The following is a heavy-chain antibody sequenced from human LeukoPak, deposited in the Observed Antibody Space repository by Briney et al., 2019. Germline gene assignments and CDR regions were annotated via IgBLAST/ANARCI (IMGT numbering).Heavy chain of an antibody. V-gene: IGHV3-21*03. CDR3: TTDGSTTLSNTLDY. Sequence: PGGSLRLSCAASGFTFSSYSMNWVRQAPGKGLEWVSSISSSSSYIYYADSVKGRFTISRDNAKNSLYLQMNSLKTEDTAIYYCTTDGSTTLSNTLDYWGQGTLVTVSS. CDR1: GFTFSSYS. J-gene: IGHJ4*02. CDR2: ISSSSSYI. D-gene: IGHD1-26*01.